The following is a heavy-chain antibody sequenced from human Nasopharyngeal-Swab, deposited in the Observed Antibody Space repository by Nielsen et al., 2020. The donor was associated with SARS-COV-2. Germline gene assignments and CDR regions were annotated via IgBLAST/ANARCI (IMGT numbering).Heavy chain of an antibody. CDR2: IYYSGST. CDR1: GGSISSYY. D-gene: IGHD3-3*01. CDR3: AREAITIFGVAPFDYYYYYMDV. J-gene: IGHJ6*03. Sequence: SETLSLTCTVSGGSISSYYWSWIRQPPGKGLERIGYIYYSGSTNYNPSLKSRVTISVDTSKNQFSLKLSSVTAADTAVYYCAREAITIFGVAPFDYYYYYMDVWGKGTTVTVS. V-gene: IGHV4-59*01.